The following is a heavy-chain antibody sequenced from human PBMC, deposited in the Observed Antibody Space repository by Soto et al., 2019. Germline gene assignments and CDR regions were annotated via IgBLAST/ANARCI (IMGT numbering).Heavy chain of an antibody. CDR2: IVVGSGNT. D-gene: IGHD2-15*01. Sequence: GASVKVSCKTSGFIFTSSAVQWVRQARGQRLEWMGRIVVGSGNTGYAQKFHGRVTLTRDMPTSTVYMELSSLRSEDTAVYYCASGYCSGGSCYSTADYGMDGWGQGTTVTVAS. V-gene: IGHV1-58*01. J-gene: IGHJ6*02. CDR3: ASGYCSGGSCYSTADYGMDG. CDR1: GFIFTSSA.